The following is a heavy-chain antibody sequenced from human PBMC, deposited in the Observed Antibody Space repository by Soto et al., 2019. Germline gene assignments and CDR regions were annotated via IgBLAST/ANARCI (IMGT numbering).Heavy chain of an antibody. CDR1: GGSISSYY. Sequence: SETLSLTCTVSGGSISSYYWSWIRQPPGKGLEWIGYIYYSGSTSYNPSLKSRVTISVDTSKNQFSLKLSSVTAADTAVYYCARHYYGSGSYYYNGMDVWGQGTTVTVSS. J-gene: IGHJ6*02. V-gene: IGHV4-59*08. CDR3: ARHYYGSGSYYYNGMDV. CDR2: IYYSGST. D-gene: IGHD3-10*01.